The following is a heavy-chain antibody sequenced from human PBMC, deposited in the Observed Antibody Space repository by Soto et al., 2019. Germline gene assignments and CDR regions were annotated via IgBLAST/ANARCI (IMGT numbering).Heavy chain of an antibody. CDR2: INPNSGGT. V-gene: IGHV1-2*04. CDR3: ARSERFGELYIYGMDV. D-gene: IGHD3-10*01. Sequence: ASVKVSCKASGYTFTGYYMHWVRQAPGQGLEWMGWINPNSGGTNYAQKFQGWVTMTRDTSISTAYMELSRLRSDDTAVYYCARSERFGELYIYGMDVWGQGTTVTVSS. CDR1: GYTFTGYY. J-gene: IGHJ6*02.